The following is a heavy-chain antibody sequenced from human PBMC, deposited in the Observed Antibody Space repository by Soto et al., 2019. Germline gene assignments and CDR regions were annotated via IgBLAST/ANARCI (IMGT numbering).Heavy chain of an antibody. J-gene: IGHJ2*01. CDR3: ASSSTASNGCFDL. Sequence: QVQLQQSGPGLVKPSGTLSLTCAVSGGSFSSTNWWSWVRQPPGKGLEGVGEIYNSGSTSYKPSLKSPVTISVDKSKNQFSLTLSSVTAADTAVYYCASSSTASNGCFDLWGRGTVVTVSS. CDR2: IYNSGST. V-gene: IGHV4-4*02. CDR1: GGSFSSTNW.